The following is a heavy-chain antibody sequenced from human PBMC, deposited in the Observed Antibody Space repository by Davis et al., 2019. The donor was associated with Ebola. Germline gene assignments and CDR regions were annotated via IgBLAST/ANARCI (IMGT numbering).Heavy chain of an antibody. Sequence: GESLKISCAASGFTFSGSAIHWVRQASGKGLEWVGRIRSKANSYATAYAASVKGRFTISRDDSKNTAYLQMNSLKTEDTAVYYCTTVTPNNFDYWGQGTLVTVSS. CDR2: IRSKANSYAT. D-gene: IGHD4-17*01. CDR3: TTVTPNNFDY. J-gene: IGHJ4*02. CDR1: GFTFSGSA. V-gene: IGHV3-73*01.